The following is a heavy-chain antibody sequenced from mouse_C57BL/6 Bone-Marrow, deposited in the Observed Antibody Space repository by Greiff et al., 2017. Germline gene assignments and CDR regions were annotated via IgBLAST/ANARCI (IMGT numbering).Heavy chain of an antibody. Sequence: VQLKESGPELVKPGASVKMSCKASGYTFTDYYMHWVKQKPGKGLEWIGEIYPGSGNTYYNEKFKGKATLTADTSSSTAYMQLSSLTSEDSAVYFGIYYGNYGGQGTLVTVSA. CDR2: YPGSGNTY. CDR1: YTFTDYYM. D-gene: IGHD2-1*01. V-gene: IGHV1-83*01. J-gene: IGHJ3*01. CDR3: YYGNY.